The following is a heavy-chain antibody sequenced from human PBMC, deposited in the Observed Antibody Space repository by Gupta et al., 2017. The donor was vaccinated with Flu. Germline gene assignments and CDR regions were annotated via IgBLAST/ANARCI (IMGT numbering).Heavy chain of an antibody. CDR3: AKDIWLSPIVVVQGRGDFDI. CDR2: ISWNSGSI. J-gene: IGHJ3*02. Sequence: WVRQAPGKGLEWVSGISWNSGSIGYADSVKGRFTISRDNAKNSLYLQMNSLRAEDTALYYCAKDIWLSPIVVVQGRGDFDIWGQGTMVTVSS. V-gene: IGHV3-9*01. D-gene: IGHD3-22*01.